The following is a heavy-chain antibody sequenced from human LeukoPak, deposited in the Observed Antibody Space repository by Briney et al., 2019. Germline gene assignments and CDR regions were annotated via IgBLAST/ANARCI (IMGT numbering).Heavy chain of an antibody. Sequence: KPSETLSLTCAVYGGSFSGYYRNWIRRPPGKGLEWIGEINHSGSTNYNPSLKSRVTISVDTSKNQFSLKLSSVTAADTAVYYCARGVRGIAARRNNWFDPWGQGTLVTVSS. D-gene: IGHD6-6*01. CDR2: INHSGST. J-gene: IGHJ5*02. CDR1: GGSFSGYY. CDR3: ARGVRGIAARRNNWFDP. V-gene: IGHV4-34*01.